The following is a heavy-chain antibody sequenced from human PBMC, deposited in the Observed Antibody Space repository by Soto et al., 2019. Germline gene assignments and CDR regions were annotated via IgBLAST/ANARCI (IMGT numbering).Heavy chain of an antibody. CDR3: ARENWNYPGIDY. CDR2: ISSSSSYI. CDR1: GFTFSSYS. V-gene: IGHV3-21*01. Sequence: PGGSLRLSCAASGFTFSSYSMNWVRQAPGKGLEWVSSISSSSSYIYYADSVKGRFTISRDNAKNSLYLQMNSLRAEDTAVYYCARENWNYPGIDYWGQGTLVTVSS. D-gene: IGHD1-7*01. J-gene: IGHJ4*02.